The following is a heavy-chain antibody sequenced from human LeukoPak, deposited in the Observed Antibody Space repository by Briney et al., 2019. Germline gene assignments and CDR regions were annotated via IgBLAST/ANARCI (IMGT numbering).Heavy chain of an antibody. D-gene: IGHD4-17*01. V-gene: IGHV3-30*04. CDR3: AKAGDYGDYFDY. J-gene: IGHJ4*02. CDR2: ISYDGSNK. Sequence: GGSLRLSCAPSGFTFSSYAMHWVRQAPGKGLEWVAVISYDGSNKYYADSVKGRFTISRDNSKNTLYLQMNSLRAEDTAVYYCAKAGDYGDYFDYWGQGTLVTVSS. CDR1: GFTFSSYA.